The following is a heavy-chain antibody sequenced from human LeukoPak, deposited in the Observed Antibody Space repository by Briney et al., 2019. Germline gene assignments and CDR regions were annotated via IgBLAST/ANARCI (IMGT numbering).Heavy chain of an antibody. V-gene: IGHV1-46*04. CDR3: VTDHTAMGTGLDY. J-gene: IGHJ4*02. Sequence: ASVKVSCKASGYTFTSYFMHWVRQAPGQGLEWMGAINPGSGGTIYAQKLQDRVTMTRDTSTSTVYMELCSLRSEDTAIYFCVTDHTAMGTGLDYWGQGTLVTVSS. D-gene: IGHD5-18*01. CDR1: GYTFTSYF. CDR2: INPGSGGT.